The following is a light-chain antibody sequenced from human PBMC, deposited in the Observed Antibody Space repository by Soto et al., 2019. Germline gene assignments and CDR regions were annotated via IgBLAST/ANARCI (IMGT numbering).Light chain of an antibody. J-gene: IGKJ4*01. CDR2: DAS. Sequence: EIVLTQSPATLSLSPGERATLSCRASQSVSSSLAWYQQKPGQAPRLIIHDASNRATGIPARFSGSGSGTDFTLTMSSLEPEDFAVYYCQQRGWPPLAFGGGTRVEIK. CDR1: QSVSSS. CDR3: QQRGWPPLA. V-gene: IGKV3-11*01.